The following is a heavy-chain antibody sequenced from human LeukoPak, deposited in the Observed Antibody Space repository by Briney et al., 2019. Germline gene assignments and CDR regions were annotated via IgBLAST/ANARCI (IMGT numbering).Heavy chain of an antibody. D-gene: IGHD6-19*01. CDR2: NSSSRSTI. Sequence: PGGSLRLSCAASGFTFSSYSMNWVRQAPGKGLEWVSYNSSSRSTIYYTESVKGRFTISKDNAKNSLYTQMNSLRAEDTAVYYCARDSFQQWLLANDAFDIWGQGTMVTVSS. J-gene: IGHJ3*02. V-gene: IGHV3-48*01. CDR1: GFTFSSYS. CDR3: ARDSFQQWLLANDAFDI.